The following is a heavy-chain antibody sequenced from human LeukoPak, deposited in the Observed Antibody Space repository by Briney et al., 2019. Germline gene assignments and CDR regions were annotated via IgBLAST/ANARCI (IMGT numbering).Heavy chain of an antibody. J-gene: IGHJ4*02. CDR1: GYTFTSYD. D-gene: IGHD6-19*01. Sequence: GASVKVSCKASGYTFTSYDINWLRQATRQGLEWMGWMNPNSGDTGYAQKFQGRVTMTRNTSIDTAYMELSSLRSEDTAVYYCARALSGCILCFDYWGQGSLVTVSS. CDR2: MNPNSGDT. V-gene: IGHV1-8*01. CDR3: ARALSGCILCFDY.